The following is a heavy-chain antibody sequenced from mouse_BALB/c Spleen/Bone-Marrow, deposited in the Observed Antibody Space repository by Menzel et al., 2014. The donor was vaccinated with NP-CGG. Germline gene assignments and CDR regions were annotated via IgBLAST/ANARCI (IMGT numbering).Heavy chain of an antibody. V-gene: IGHV1-80*01. CDR1: GYVFSTYW. CDR3: ARGGISVDY. Sequence: VMLAESGAELVRPGSSVKISCESSGYVFSTYWINWVKQRPGQGLEWIGQIYPGDGDTDYNGKFKDKATLTADKSSNTAYMQLSSLTSEDSAVYFCARGGISVDYWGQGTTLTVSS. J-gene: IGHJ2*01. CDR2: IYPGDGDT.